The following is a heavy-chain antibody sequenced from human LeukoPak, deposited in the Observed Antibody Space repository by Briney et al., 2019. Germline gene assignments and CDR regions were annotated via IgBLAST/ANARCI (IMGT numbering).Heavy chain of an antibody. J-gene: IGHJ5*02. CDR3: ARVSDARGIAAAGIP. V-gene: IGHV1-69*04. D-gene: IGHD6-13*01. CDR1: RGTFSSYA. Sequence: ASVKVSCKASRGTFSSYAISWVRQAPGQGLEWMGRIIPILGIANYAQKFQGRVTITADKSTSTAYMELSSLRSEDTAVYYCARVSDARGIAAAGIPWGQGTLVTVSS. CDR2: IIPILGIA.